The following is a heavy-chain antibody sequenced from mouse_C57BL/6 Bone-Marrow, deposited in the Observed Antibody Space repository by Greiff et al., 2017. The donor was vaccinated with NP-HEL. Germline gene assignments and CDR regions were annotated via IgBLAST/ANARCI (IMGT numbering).Heavy chain of an antibody. D-gene: IGHD1-1*01. CDR1: GYTFTNYW. J-gene: IGHJ1*03. CDR2: IYPGGGYT. V-gene: IGHV1-63*01. CDR3: ARSYYGYWYCDV. Sequence: VQLQQSGAELVRPGTSVKMSCKASGYTFTNYWIGWAKQRPGHGLEWIGDIYPGGGYTNYNEKFKGKATLTADKSSSTAYMQFSSLTSDDSAIDYCARSYYGYWYCDVWGTGTTVTVSS.